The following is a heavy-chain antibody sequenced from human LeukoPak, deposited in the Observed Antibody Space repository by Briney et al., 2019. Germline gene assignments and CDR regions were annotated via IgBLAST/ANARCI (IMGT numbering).Heavy chain of an antibody. CDR3: TRGDIVIVAYYYYYYMDV. V-gene: IGHV3-49*04. CDR2: IRSKDKGWAT. J-gene: IGHJ6*03. Sequence: PAGTLRFSCTASGFTSGDYAMSWVGQAPGKGRMGVGLIRSKDKGWATEYAATVKGKFTISRDDSKSIAYLQMNSLKTEDTAVYYCTRGDIVIVAYYYYYYMDVWGKGTTVTVSS. D-gene: IGHD2-15*01. CDR1: GFTSGDYA.